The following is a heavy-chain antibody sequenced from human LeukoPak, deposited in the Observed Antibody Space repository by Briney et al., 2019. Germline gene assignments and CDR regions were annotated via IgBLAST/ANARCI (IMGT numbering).Heavy chain of an antibody. D-gene: IGHD1-1*01. CDR3: ARESDTGKDFDH. CDR2: IIPLLDIA. Sequence: SVKVSCKASGGTLSNYAISWVRQAPGQGLEWMGRIIPLLDIANYARKFQGRVTMTRGTSTSTVYMELSSLRSEDTALYYCARESDTGKDFDHWGQGILVTVSS. J-gene: IGHJ4*02. V-gene: IGHV1-69*04. CDR1: GGTLSNYA.